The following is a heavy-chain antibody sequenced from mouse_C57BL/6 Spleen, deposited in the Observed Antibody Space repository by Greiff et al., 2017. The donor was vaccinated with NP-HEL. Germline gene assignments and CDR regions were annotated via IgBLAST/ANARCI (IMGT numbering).Heavy chain of an antibody. J-gene: IGHJ2*01. CDR1: GYTFTDYY. V-gene: IGHV1-77*01. D-gene: IGHD1-1*01. CDR2: LGPGSGST. Sequence: QVQLKESGAELVKPGASVKISCKASGYTFTDYYITWVKQRPGQGLEWIGKLGPGSGSTYYNAKFKGKATLTADKSSSTAYMQLSSLTAEDAAVYFCARGTTVDYLDYWGQGTTLTVSS. CDR3: ARGTTVDYLDY.